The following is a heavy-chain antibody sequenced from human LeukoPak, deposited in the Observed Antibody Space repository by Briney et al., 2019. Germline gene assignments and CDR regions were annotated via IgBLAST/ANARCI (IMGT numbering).Heavy chain of an antibody. J-gene: IGHJ5*02. D-gene: IGHD2-2*01. V-gene: IGHV3-21*01. CDR3: ARMPGHITSPFDP. CDR1: GFTFSSYS. Sequence: GGSLRLSCAASGFTFSSYSMNWVRQAPRKGLEWVSSISSSSSYIYYADSVKGRFTISRDNAKNSLYLQMNSLRAEDTAVYYCARMPGHITSPFDPWGQGTLVTASS. CDR2: ISSSSSYI.